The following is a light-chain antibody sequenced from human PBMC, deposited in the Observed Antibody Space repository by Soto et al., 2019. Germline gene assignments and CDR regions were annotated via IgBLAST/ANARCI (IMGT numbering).Light chain of an antibody. CDR1: QSISSR. V-gene: IGKV1-5*03. J-gene: IGKJ4*01. Sequence: DIQMTQSPSTLSASVGDRVTITCRARQSISSRLAWYQQKPGKAPKHLIYKASSLDNGAPSRFSGRLSGTEFTLTFRRLAAYDFARSFCQQYGSSLPFGVGTKVDIK. CDR3: QQYGSSLP. CDR2: KAS.